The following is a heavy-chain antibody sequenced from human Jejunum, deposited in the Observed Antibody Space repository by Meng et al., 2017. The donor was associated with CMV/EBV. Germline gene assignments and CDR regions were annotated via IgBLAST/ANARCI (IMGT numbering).Heavy chain of an antibody. CDR1: GFTFRTSP. Sequence: ASGFTFRTSPMAWVRQAPGKGLEWVSGITDSGGSTNYADSVTGRFTISRDNSKNTLYLQMNSLRAEDTAVYYCAKGRAGSTSCFDYWGQGTLVTVSS. V-gene: IGHV3-23*01. CDR2: ITDSGGST. CDR3: AKGRAGSTSCFDY. D-gene: IGHD2-2*01. J-gene: IGHJ4*02.